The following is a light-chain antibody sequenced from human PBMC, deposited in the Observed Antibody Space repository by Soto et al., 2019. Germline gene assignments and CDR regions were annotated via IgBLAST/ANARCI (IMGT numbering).Light chain of an antibody. J-gene: IGKJ1*01. Sequence: DIQIPSLRASLCPSLGGRVPITCRASQSISSYMAWYQQKPGKAPKLLIYAASSLQSGVPSRFSGSGSGTDFTLTISSLQPDDFATYYCQQNHSTPRTFGQGTKVDIK. CDR2: AAS. V-gene: IGKV1-39*01. CDR3: QQNHSTPRT. CDR1: QSISSY.